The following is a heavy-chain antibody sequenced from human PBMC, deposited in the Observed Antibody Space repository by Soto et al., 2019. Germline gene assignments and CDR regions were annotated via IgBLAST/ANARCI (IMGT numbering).Heavy chain of an antibody. CDR3: ARDQDIVATISLGY. CDR2: INSDGSST. D-gene: IGHD5-12*01. J-gene: IGHJ4*02. Sequence: EVQLVESGGGLVQPGGSPRLSCAASGFTFSSYWMHWVRQAPGKGLVWVSRINSDGSSTSYADSVKGRFTISRDNAKNTLYLQMNSLRAEDTAVYYCARDQDIVATISLGYWGQGTLVTVSS. V-gene: IGHV3-74*01. CDR1: GFTFSSYW.